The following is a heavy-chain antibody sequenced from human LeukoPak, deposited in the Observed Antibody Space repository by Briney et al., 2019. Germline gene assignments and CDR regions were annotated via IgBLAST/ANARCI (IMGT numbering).Heavy chain of an antibody. CDR1: GFTVSTNY. Sequence: PGGSLRLSCAASGFTVSTNYMTWVRQTPGRGLEWVSTISSNGGSTYYADSVKGRFTISRDNSKNTLYLQMSSLRAEDTAIYYCARYCSGASCYSGVDYWGQGTLVPVSS. J-gene: IGHJ4*02. CDR2: ISSNGGST. V-gene: IGHV3-23*01. CDR3: ARYCSGASCYSGVDY. D-gene: IGHD2-15*01.